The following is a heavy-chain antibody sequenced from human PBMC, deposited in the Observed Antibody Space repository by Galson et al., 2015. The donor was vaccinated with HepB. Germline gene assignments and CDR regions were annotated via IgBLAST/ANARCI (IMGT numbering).Heavy chain of an antibody. V-gene: IGHV5-51*01. CDR1: GYSFANYW. Sequence: QSGAEVKRPGESLKISCVASGYSFANYWIGWVRQMPGKGLEWMGIIHPGDSDTRHSPSFQDHVTMLVDKSINTAYLQWSSLKASDTAMYYCARSPAAGTSFAWYSDYWGQGTLVTVSS. CDR2: IHPGDSDT. J-gene: IGHJ4*02. CDR3: ARSPAAGTSFAWYSDY. D-gene: IGHD6-13*01.